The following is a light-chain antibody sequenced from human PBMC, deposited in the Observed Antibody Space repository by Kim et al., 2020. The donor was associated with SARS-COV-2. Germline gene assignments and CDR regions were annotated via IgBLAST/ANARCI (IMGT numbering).Light chain of an antibody. CDR2: WAC. Sequence: DIVMTQSPDSLAVSLGERATINCKSSQSVLYSSNNKNYLAWYQQKPGQPPKLLIYWACTRESGVPDRFSGSGSGTDFTLTISSLQAEDVAVYYCQQYYSTPQTFGQGTKLEI. V-gene: IGKV4-1*01. CDR1: QSVLYSSNNKNY. J-gene: IGKJ2*01. CDR3: QQYYSTPQT.